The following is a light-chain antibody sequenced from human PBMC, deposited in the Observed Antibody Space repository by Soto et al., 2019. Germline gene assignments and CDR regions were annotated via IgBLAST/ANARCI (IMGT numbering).Light chain of an antibody. V-gene: IGLV2-14*03. Sequence: QSALTQPASVSGSPGQSITISCTGTSSDIGGYNYVSWYQQRPGKVPKLIIYDVSNRPSGVSDRFSGSKSGNAASLTISGLQAEDEADYYCISYTSTSTLYVFGTGTKLTVL. CDR2: DVS. CDR1: SSDIGGYNY. J-gene: IGLJ1*01. CDR3: ISYTSTSTLYV.